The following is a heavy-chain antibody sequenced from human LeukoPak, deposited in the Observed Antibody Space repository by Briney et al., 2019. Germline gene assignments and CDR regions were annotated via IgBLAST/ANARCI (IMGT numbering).Heavy chain of an antibody. CDR3: ARYSYGLHYYYYYMDV. D-gene: IGHD5-18*01. CDR2: IRGSGGRT. Sequence: GGSLRLSCGASGFTFSSYGMSWVRQAPGKGLEWVSSIRGSGGRTFYADSVRGRFTISRDTSKNTLYLQMNSLRAEDTAVYYCARYSYGLHYYYYYMDVWGKGTTVTVSS. V-gene: IGHV3-23*01. J-gene: IGHJ6*03. CDR1: GFTFSSYG.